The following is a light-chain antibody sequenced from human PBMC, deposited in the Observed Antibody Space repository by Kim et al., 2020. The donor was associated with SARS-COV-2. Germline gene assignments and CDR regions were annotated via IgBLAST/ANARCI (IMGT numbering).Light chain of an antibody. V-gene: IGKV3-15*01. CDR3: QHQGA. CDR1: QSVSSN. J-gene: IGKJ3*01. CDR2: GAS. Sequence: ATLSVSPGERATLSCRASQSVSSNLAWYQQKPGQAPRLLIYGASTRATGIPARFSGSGSGTEFTLTISSLQSEDFAVYYCQHQGAFGPGTKVDIK.